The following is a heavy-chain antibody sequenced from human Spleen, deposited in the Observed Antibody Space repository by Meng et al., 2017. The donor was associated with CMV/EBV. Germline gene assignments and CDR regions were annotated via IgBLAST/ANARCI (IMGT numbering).Heavy chain of an antibody. CDR2: INHSGST. D-gene: IGHD2-2*01. Sequence: GYYWSWIRQPPGKGLEWIGEINHSGSTNSNPSLKSRVTISVDTPKNQFSLKLSSVTAADTAVYYCARVRRIVVVPAAIHPYNWFDPWGQGTLVTVSS. J-gene: IGHJ5*02. CDR3: ARVRRIVVVPAAIHPYNWFDP. V-gene: IGHV4-34*01. CDR1: GYY.